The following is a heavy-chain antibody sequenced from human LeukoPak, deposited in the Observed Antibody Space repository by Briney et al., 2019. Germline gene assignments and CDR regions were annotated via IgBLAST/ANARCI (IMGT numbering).Heavy chain of an antibody. D-gene: IGHD2-2*01. CDR1: GGSISSYY. V-gene: IGHV4-59*12. J-gene: IGHJ4*02. Sequence: PSETLSLTCTVSGGSISSYYWSWIRQPPGKGLEWIGYIYYSGSTNYNPSLKSRVTISIDTSKNQFSLELNSVTAADTAMYYCAREAPSMLWGYFNYWGQGTLVTVSS. CDR2: IYYSGST. CDR3: AREAPSMLWGYFNY.